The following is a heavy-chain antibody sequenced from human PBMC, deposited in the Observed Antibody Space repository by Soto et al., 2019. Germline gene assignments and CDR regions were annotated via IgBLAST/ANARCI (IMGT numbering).Heavy chain of an antibody. D-gene: IGHD1-26*01. CDR2: INPSGGST. J-gene: IGHJ4*02. V-gene: IGHV1-46*01. CDR1: GYTFTSCY. Sequence: QVQLVQSGAEVKKPGASVKVSCKASGYTFTSCYMHWVRQAPGQGLEWMGIINPSGGSTSYAQKFQGRVTMTRDTSTITVYMEVTSVRSEDTAIYYCARADKGGSYWGQGTLVTVSS. CDR3: ARADKGGSY.